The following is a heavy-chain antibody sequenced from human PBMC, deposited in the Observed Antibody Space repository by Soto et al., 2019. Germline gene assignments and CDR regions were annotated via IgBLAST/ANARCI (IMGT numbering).Heavy chain of an antibody. J-gene: IGHJ4*02. CDR3: ARGSAFIGLDY. V-gene: IGHV3-21*01. CDR1: GFIFSPYS. Sequence: GGSLRLSCAVSGFIFSPYSMNWVRQAPGKGLEWVSSIGTSGSYIYDTDSVKGRFTISRDNTKASLYLQMNSLRAEDTAICYWARGSAFIGLDYWGQET. D-gene: IGHD1-26*01. CDR2: IGTSGSYI.